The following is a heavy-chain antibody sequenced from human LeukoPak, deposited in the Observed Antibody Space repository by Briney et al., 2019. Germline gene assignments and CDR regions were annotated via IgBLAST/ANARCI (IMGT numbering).Heavy chain of an antibody. CDR2: ISSSSSYI. CDR3: AREIPYQLLPDY. CDR1: GFTFSSYS. J-gene: IGHJ4*02. Sequence: GGSLRLSCAASGFTFSSYSMNWVRQAPGKELEWVSSISSSSSYIYYADSVKGRFTISRDNAKNSLYLQMNSLRAEDTAVYYCAREIPYQLLPDYWGQGTLVTVSS. D-gene: IGHD2-2*01. V-gene: IGHV3-21*01.